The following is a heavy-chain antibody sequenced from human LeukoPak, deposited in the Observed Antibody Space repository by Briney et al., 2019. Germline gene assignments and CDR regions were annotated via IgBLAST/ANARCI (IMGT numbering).Heavy chain of an antibody. CDR3: ASYSSGNGREFQH. CDR1: GFSLSSNW. CDR2: IKQDGSEK. Sequence: PGGSLRLSCAASGFSLSSNWMSWVRQAPGKGLEWVANIKQDGSEKYYVDSVKGRFTISRDNAKNSLYLEMSSLRAEDTAVYYCASYSSGNGREFQHWGQGTLVTVSS. V-gene: IGHV3-7*01. D-gene: IGHD3-22*01. J-gene: IGHJ1*01.